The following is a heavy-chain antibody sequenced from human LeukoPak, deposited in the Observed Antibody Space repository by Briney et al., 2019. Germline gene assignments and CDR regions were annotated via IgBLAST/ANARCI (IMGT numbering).Heavy chain of an antibody. CDR2: VSGSGDIT. D-gene: IGHD1-26*01. V-gene: IGHV3-23*01. Sequence: PGESLRLSCAASGFTFSSYAMNWVRQAPGKGLEWVSIVSGSGDITFYADSVKGRFTISRDNSKNTLYLQMSSLRAEDTAVYYCAKKVGGIYAFDMWGQGTMVTVSS. CDR3: AKKVGGIYAFDM. CDR1: GFTFSSYA. J-gene: IGHJ3*02.